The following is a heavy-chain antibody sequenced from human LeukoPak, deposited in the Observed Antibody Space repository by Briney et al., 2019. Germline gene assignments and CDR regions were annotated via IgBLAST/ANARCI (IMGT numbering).Heavy chain of an antibody. CDR1: GSTFSSYA. J-gene: IGHJ4*02. D-gene: IGHD2-2*01. V-gene: IGHV3-23*01. CDR2: ISGSGGNT. Sequence: GGSLRLSCAASGSTFSSYAMSWVRQAPGKGLEWVSAISGSGGNTYYADSVEGRFTISRDNSKNTLYLQMNSLRAEDTAVYYCAKDRPKEYQLLFDYWGQGTLVTVSS. CDR3: AKDRPKEYQLLFDY.